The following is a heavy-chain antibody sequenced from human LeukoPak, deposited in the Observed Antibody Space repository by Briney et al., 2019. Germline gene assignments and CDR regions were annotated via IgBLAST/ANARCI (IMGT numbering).Heavy chain of an antibody. CDR1: GFTFSSHA. D-gene: IGHD1-26*01. CDR3: ARDMSGRYQIDY. V-gene: IGHV3-30-3*01. CDR2: ISYDGSNK. J-gene: IGHJ4*02. Sequence: GRSLRLSCAASGFTFSSHAMHWVRPAPGKGLEWVAVISYDGSNKNYVDSVKGRFTVSRDNSKNTLDLQMNSLRAEDSAVYYCARDMSGRYQIDYWGQGTLATVSS.